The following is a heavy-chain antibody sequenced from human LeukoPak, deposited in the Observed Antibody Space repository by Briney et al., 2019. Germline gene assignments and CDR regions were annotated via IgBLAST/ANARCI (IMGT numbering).Heavy chain of an antibody. CDR1: GGSISSYY. D-gene: IGHD5-18*01. V-gene: IGHV4-59*01. CDR3: ARTAMARGTVFDY. CDR2: IYYSGST. Sequence: SETLSLTCTVSGGSISSYYWSWIRQPPGKGLEWIGYIYYSGSTNYNPSLKSRVTISVDTSKNQFSLKLSSVTAADTAVYYCARTAMARGTVFDYWGQGTLVTVSS. J-gene: IGHJ4*02.